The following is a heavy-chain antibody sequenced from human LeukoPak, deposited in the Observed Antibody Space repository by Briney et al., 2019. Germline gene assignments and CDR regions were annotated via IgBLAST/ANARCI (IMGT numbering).Heavy chain of an antibody. Sequence: SETLSLTCIVSGGXISSYYWSWIRRPPGKGLEWIGYIYNSGSTKYNPSLKSRVTISVDTSKNQFSLKLSPVTAADTAVYYCARGGSTGTNLNWVDPWGQGTLVTVSS. CDR2: IYNSGST. CDR3: ARGGSTGTNLNWVDP. D-gene: IGHD1-1*01. V-gene: IGHV4-59*01. CDR1: GGXISSYY. J-gene: IGHJ5*02.